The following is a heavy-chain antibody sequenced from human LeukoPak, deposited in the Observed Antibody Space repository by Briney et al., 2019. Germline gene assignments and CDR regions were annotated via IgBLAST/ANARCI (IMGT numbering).Heavy chain of an antibody. CDR1: GGSISSSSYY. V-gene: IGHV4-39*01. CDR2: IYYSGSI. J-gene: IGHJ4*02. D-gene: IGHD1-1*01. Sequence: SETLSLTCTVSGGSISSSSYYWGWIRQPPGKGLEWIGSIYYSGSIYYNPSLKSRVTISVDTSKTQYSLKLSSVTAADTAVYYCARHPRSPTGTITFDYWGQGTPVTVSS. CDR3: ARHPRSPTGTITFDY.